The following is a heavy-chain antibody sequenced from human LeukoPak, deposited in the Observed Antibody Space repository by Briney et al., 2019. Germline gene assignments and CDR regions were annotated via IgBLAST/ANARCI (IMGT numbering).Heavy chain of an antibody. CDR3: ARNDILTGYYAFDI. CDR2: IWYDGSNK. J-gene: IGHJ3*02. D-gene: IGHD3-9*01. Sequence: PGRSLRLSCAASGFTFRSYGMHWVRQAPGKGLEWVAVIWYDGSNKYYADSVKGRFTISRDNSKNTLYLQMNSLRAEDTAVYYCARNDILTGYYAFDIWGQGTMVTVSS. V-gene: IGHV3-33*01. CDR1: GFTFRSYG.